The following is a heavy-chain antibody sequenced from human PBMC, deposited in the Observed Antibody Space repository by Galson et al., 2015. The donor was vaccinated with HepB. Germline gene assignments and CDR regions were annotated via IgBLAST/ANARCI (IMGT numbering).Heavy chain of an antibody. D-gene: IGHD1-26*01. CDR2: ISDDGKTG. CDR3: ARDSKWNYDY. Sequence: SLRLSCATSGFTFTSYNMHWVRQSPVKGLEWLAIISDDGKTGFYADSVKGRFTIFRDNSKNTLSLQMNSLRPEDTAVYYCARDSKWNYDYWGQGTLVTVSS. CDR1: GFTFTSYN. J-gene: IGHJ4*02. V-gene: IGHV3-30*16.